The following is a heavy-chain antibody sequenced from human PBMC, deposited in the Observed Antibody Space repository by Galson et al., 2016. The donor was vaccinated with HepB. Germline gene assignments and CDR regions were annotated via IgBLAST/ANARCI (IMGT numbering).Heavy chain of an antibody. CDR2: IIPVFGTG. V-gene: IGHV1-69*13. Sequence: SVKVSCKASGGTFSSFAFSWVRQAPGQGLEWMGGIIPVFGTGNYAQKFQDRVSITADGSTSTAYMELSSLRSEDTAMYYCAASYYESRNWGYKDFDPWGQGTLVIVSS. D-gene: IGHD3-22*01. J-gene: IGHJ5*02. CDR1: GGTFSSFA. CDR3: AASYYESRNWGYKDFDP.